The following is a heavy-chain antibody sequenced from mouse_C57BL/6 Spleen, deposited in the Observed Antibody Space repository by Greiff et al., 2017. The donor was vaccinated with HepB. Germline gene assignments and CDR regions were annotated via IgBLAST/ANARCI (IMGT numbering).Heavy chain of an antibody. CDR3: AYVYYYSNYLAY. CDR1: GYTFTDYY. CDR2: INPNNGGT. V-gene: IGHV1-26*01. J-gene: IGHJ3*01. Sequence: EVKLQQSGPELVKPGASVKISCKASGYTFTDYYMNWVKQSHGKSLEWIGDINPNNGGTSYNQKFKGKATLTVDKSSSTAYMELRSLTSEDSAVYYCAYVYYYSNYLAYWGQGTLVTVSA. D-gene: IGHD2-5*01.